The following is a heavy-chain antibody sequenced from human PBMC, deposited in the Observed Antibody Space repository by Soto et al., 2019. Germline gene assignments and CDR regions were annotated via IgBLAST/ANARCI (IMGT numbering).Heavy chain of an antibody. Sequence: QVQLQESGPGLVKPSETLSLTCTVSGGSISSYYWSWIRRPPGKGLEWIGYIYYSGGTKYNPRLKSRVTISVDTSKNQYSLKLSSVTAADTAVYYCAREFPISSGWSVGFDYWGQGTLVTVSS. CDR3: AREFPISSGWSVGFDY. CDR1: GGSISSYY. CDR2: IYYSGGT. D-gene: IGHD6-19*01. V-gene: IGHV4-59*01. J-gene: IGHJ4*02.